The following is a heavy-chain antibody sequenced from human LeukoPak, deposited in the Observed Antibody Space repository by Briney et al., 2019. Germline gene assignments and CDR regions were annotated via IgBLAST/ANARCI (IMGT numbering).Heavy chain of an antibody. Sequence: SETLSLTCAVSGYSISSGYYGGWIRQPPGKGLEWIGSIYHSGSTYYNPSLKSRVTISVDASKNQFSLKLSSVTAADTAVYSSAREATVVTDYFDYWRHGTLVTVSS. CDR1: GYSISSGYY. CDR2: IYHSGST. D-gene: IGHD4-23*01. V-gene: IGHV4-38-2*02. J-gene: IGHJ4*01. CDR3: AREATVVTDYFDY.